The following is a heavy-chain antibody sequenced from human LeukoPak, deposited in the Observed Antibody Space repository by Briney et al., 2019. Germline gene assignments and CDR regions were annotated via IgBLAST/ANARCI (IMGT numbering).Heavy chain of an antibody. CDR1: GGSISSYY. D-gene: IGHD6-13*01. V-gene: IGHV4-59*01. CDR2: IYYSGST. CDR3: ARARWIAAAAGWFDP. Sequence: SETLSLTCTVSGGSISSYYWSWIWQPPGQGLEWIGYIYYSGSTRYNPSLKSRVTISVDTSKNQFSLKLSSVTAADTSVYSCARARWIAAAAGWFDPWGQGTLVTVSS. J-gene: IGHJ5*02.